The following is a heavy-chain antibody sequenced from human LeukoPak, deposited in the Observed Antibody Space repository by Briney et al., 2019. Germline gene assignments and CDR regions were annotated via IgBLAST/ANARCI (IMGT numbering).Heavy chain of an antibody. CDR3: AGSGDSSSYSYYYYAMDV. V-gene: IGHV4-59*08. CDR1: GGSISSYY. J-gene: IGHJ6*02. Sequence: SETLSLTCTVSGGSISSYYWSWIRQPPGKGLEWIGYIYYSGSTNYNPSLKSRVTISVDTSKNQFSLKLSSVTAADTAVYYCAGSGDSSSYSYYYYAMDVWGQGTTVTVSS. CDR2: IYYSGST. D-gene: IGHD3-22*01.